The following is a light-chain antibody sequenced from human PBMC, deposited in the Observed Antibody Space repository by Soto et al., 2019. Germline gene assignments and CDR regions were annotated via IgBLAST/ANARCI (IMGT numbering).Light chain of an antibody. Sequence: EIVMTQSPATLSVSPGERATLSCRASQNVGIDLAWFQQKPGQAPRLLIYGTSIRATGIPARFSASGSGTDFTLTIGRLEPEDFAVYYCHQYGSSPLTFGGGTKVDIK. J-gene: IGKJ4*01. CDR3: HQYGSSPLT. V-gene: IGKV3-20*01. CDR2: GTS. CDR1: QNVGID.